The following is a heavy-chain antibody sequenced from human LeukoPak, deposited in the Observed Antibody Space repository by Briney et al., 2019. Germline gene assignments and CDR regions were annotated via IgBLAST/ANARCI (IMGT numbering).Heavy chain of an antibody. V-gene: IGHV1-69*06. CDR2: IIPIFGTA. CDR3: ARADTAMAYFDY. Sequence: SVKVSCKASGGTFSSYAISWVRQAPGQGLEWMGGIIPIFGTANYAQKFQGRVTITADKPTSTAYMELSSLRSEDTAVYYCARADTAMAYFDYWGQGTLVTVSS. CDR1: GGTFSSYA. D-gene: IGHD5-18*01. J-gene: IGHJ4*02.